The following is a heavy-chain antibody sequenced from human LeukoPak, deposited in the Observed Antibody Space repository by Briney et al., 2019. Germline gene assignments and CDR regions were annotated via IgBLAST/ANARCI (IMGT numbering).Heavy chain of an antibody. J-gene: IGHJ3*02. CDR2: IYYSGST. CDR1: GGSISSYY. V-gene: IGHV4-59*08. Sequence: PSETLSLTCTVSGGSISSYYWSWIWQPPGKGLEWIGYIYYSGSTNYNPSLKSRVTISVDTSKNQFPLKLSSVAAADTAVYYCARHNPPKYSPPDAFDIWGQGTMVTVSS. D-gene: IGHD4-11*01. CDR3: ARHNPPKYSPPDAFDI.